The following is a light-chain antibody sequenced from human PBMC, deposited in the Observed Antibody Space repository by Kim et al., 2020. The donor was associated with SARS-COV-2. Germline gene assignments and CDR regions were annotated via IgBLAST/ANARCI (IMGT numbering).Light chain of an antibody. V-gene: IGLV1-36*01. CDR3: AAWDGTLSRYV. CDR2: YDD. Sequence: NAVTWYQQFPGRAPKVLIYYDDLLSTGVSERFSGSKSGTSASLAISGLEPEDEADYYCAAWDGTLSRYVFGTGTKVTVL. J-gene: IGLJ1*01.